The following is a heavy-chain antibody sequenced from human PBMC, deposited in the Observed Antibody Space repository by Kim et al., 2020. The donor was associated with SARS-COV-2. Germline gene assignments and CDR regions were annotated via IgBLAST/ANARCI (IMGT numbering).Heavy chain of an antibody. CDR1: GFTFSSYA. CDR3: AKTDNIVVVPAASHDP. J-gene: IGHJ5*02. D-gene: IGHD2-2*01. V-gene: IGHV3-23*01. CDR2: ICGSGGST. Sequence: GGSLRLSCAASGFTFSSYAMSWVRQAPGKGLEWVSAICGSGGSTYYADSVKGRFTISRDNSKNTLYLQMNSLRAEDTAVYYCAKTDNIVVVPAASHDPWGQGTLVTVSS.